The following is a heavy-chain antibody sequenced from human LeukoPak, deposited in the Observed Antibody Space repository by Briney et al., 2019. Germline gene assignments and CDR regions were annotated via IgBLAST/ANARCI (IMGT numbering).Heavy chain of an antibody. J-gene: IGHJ4*02. V-gene: IGHV3-23*01. CDR1: GFTFSSYA. Sequence: GGSLRLSCAASGFTFSSYAMSWVRQAPGKGLEWVSAISGSGGSTYYADSVEGRFTISRDNSKNTLYLQMNSLRAEDTAVYYCAKDPAWTSYYFDYWGQGTLVTVSS. D-gene: IGHD3-16*02. CDR3: AKDPAWTSYYFDY. CDR2: ISGSGGST.